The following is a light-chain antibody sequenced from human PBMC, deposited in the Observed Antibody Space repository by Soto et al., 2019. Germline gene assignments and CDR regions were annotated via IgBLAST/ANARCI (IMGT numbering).Light chain of an antibody. V-gene: IGLV3-21*02. J-gene: IGLJ2*01. Sequence: SYELTQPPSVSVAPGQTARITCGGNNIGSKSVHWYQQKPGQAPVLVVYDDSDRPSGIPERFSGSKSGTSASLAITGLQAEDEADYYCQSYDYNLSGVLFGGGTKVTVL. CDR3: QSYDYNLSGVL. CDR2: DDS. CDR1: NIGSKS.